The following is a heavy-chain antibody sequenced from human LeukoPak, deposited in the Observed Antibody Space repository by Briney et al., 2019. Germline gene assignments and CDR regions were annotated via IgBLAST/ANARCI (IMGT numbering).Heavy chain of an antibody. CDR2: IHPRSGDT. V-gene: IGHV1-2*02. D-gene: IGHD3-10*01. J-gene: IGHJ4*02. CDR1: GYSFTAFY. CDR3: ARDGDYGTGSYYRGCIDS. Sequence: ASVKVSCKASGYSFTAFYLHWVRQAPGQGLKWMGWIHPRSGDTTYAQKFQGRVTLTRDTSISTAYMDLSSLRSDDTAVYYCARDGDYGTGSYYRGCIDSWGQGTPVTVSP.